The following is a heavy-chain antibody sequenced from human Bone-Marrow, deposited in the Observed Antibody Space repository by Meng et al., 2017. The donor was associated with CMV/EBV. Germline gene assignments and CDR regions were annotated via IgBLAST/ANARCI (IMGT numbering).Heavy chain of an antibody. D-gene: IGHD6-6*01. CDR3: ARDLYSSSSDDYYYGMDV. Sequence: GGSLRLSCAASGSTFSSYSMNWVRQAPGKGLEWVSSISSSSSYIYYADSVKGRFTISRDNAKNSLYLQMNSLRAEDTAVYYCARDLYSSSSDDYYYGMDVWGQGTTVTVSS. CDR2: ISSSSSYI. V-gene: IGHV3-21*01. CDR1: GSTFSSYS. J-gene: IGHJ6*02.